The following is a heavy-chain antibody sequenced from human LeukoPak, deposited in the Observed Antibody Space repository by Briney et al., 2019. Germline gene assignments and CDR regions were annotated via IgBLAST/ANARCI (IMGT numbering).Heavy chain of an antibody. CDR2: SSYSGST. D-gene: IGHD2-15*01. V-gene: IGHV4-59*01. Sequence: SETLSLTCTVSGGSISSYYWTWIRQPPGKGLEWIGYSSYSGSTNYSPSLKSRVTISVDTSRNHFSLKLSSVTAADTAVYYCATSGGTSDYYYYMDVWGKGTTVTVSS. CDR1: GGSISSYY. CDR3: ATSGGTSDYYYYMDV. J-gene: IGHJ6*03.